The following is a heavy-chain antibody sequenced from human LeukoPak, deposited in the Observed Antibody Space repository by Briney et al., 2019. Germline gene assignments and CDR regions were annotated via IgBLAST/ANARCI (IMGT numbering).Heavy chain of an antibody. CDR2: IRSSGSTT. CDR1: GFTFSRYE. CDR3: ARARGYSYGYDY. V-gene: IGHV3-48*03. D-gene: IGHD5-18*01. Sequence: GGSLRLSCAASGFTFSRYEMNCVRQAPGKGLVWVSYIRSSGSTTDYADAVKGRFTISRDNATTSLYLQMNSLRAEDTAVYYCARARGYSYGYDYWGQGTLVTVSS. J-gene: IGHJ4*02.